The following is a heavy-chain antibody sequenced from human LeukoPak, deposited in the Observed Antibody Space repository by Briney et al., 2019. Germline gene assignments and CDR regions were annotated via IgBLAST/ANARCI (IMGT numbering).Heavy chain of an antibody. CDR3: ARTPFYRRGAFDI. D-gene: IGHD3-16*02. J-gene: IGHJ3*02. Sequence: SETLSLTCTVSGGSISSYYWSWIRQPAGKGLEWIGRISSSGSTNYNPSLKSRVTISVDTSKNQFSLKLSSVTAADTAVYYCARTPFYRRGAFDIWGQGTMVTVSS. CDR1: GGSISSYY. V-gene: IGHV4-4*07. CDR2: ISSSGST.